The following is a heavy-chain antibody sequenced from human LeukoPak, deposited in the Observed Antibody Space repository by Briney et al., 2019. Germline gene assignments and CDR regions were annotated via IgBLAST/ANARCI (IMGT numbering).Heavy chain of an antibody. V-gene: IGHV4-59*06. CDR1: GGSISSYY. J-gene: IGHJ4*02. Sequence: SETLSLTCTVSGGSISSYYWSWIRQHPGKGLEWIGYIYYSGSTYYNPSLKSRVTISVDTSKNQFSLKLSSVTAADTAVYYCARGGMITFGGVIDHYFDYWGQGTLVTVSS. CDR3: ARGGMITFGGVIDHYFDY. D-gene: IGHD3-16*02. CDR2: IYYSGST.